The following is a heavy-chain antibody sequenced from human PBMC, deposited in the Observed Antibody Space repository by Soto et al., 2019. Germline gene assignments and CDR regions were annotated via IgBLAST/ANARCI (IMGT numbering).Heavy chain of an antibody. V-gene: IGHV4-34*01. D-gene: IGHD2-15*01. CDR1: GGSFSGYY. CDR3: AREIVVVVAARAHPSYYYGMDV. Sequence: SETLSLTCAVYGGSFSGYYWSWIRQPPGKGLEWIGEINHSGSTNCNPSLKSRVTISVDTSKNQFSLKLSSVTAADTAVYYCAREIVVVVAARAHPSYYYGMDVWGQGTTVNVSS. CDR2: INHSGST. J-gene: IGHJ6*02.